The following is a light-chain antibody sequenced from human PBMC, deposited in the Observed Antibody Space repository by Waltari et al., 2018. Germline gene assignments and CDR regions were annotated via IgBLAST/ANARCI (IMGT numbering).Light chain of an antibody. J-gene: IGKJ5*01. CDR3: QQYNRWPPLT. Sequence: EVVMTQSPATLSVSTGGRATLPCRASQSIATNLPGYQQRRGQAPRLLIFNASTRATSISGRFSGSGSGTEFTLTISSLQSEDSAVYYCQQYNRWPPLTFGQGTRLEIK. CDR1: QSIATN. CDR2: NAS. V-gene: IGKV3-15*01.